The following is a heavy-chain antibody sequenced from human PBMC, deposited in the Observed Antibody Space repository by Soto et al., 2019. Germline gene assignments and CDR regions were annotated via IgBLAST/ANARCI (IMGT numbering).Heavy chain of an antibody. J-gene: IGHJ6*02. CDR1: GYTFTSYD. CDR3: AXARGYSYVKGGYYYGMDV. Sequence: ASVKVSCKASGYTFTSYDINWVRQATGQGLEWMGWMNPNSGNTGYAQKFQGRVTMTRNTSISTAYMELSSLRSEDTAVYYCAXARGYSYVKGGYYYGMDVWDQGTTVTSP. V-gene: IGHV1-8*01. D-gene: IGHD5-18*01. CDR2: MNPNSGNT.